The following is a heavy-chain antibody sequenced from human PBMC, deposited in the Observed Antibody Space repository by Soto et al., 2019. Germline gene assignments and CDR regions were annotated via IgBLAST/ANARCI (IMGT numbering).Heavy chain of an antibody. J-gene: IGHJ3*02. V-gene: IGHV4-39*01. CDR1: RGSIQSSTYY. CDR2: VYYNGSP. Sequence: QLQLQESGPGLVKPSETLSLTCTVSRGSIQSSTYYWGWIRQPPGKGLEWIGTVYYNGSPYFNPSLTSRLTLSADPSQNQFSLRLASVTAADTAVYYCARQTYLTYFDIWGQGTMDTVSS. D-gene: IGHD3-16*01. CDR3: ARQTYLTYFDI.